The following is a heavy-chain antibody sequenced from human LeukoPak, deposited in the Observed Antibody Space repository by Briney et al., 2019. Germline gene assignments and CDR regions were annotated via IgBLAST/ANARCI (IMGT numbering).Heavy chain of an antibody. CDR3: AKDKSFAAAGYHFDF. Sequence: GGSLRLSCAASGFTFSSCAMHWVRQAPGKGLEWVAVIANDGRDKHHADSVKGRFTISRDNSQNTVYLQMNSLRSEDSGVYCCAKDKSFAAAGYHFDFWGQGALVTVSS. CDR1: GFTFSSCA. CDR2: IANDGRDK. D-gene: IGHD6-25*01. V-gene: IGHV3-30*18. J-gene: IGHJ4*02.